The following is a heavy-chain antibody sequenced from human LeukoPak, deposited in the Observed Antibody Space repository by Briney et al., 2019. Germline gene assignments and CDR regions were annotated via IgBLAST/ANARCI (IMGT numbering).Heavy chain of an antibody. D-gene: IGHD2-8*02. CDR3: ASITGPVNWFDP. CDR1: GCTISSYY. V-gene: IGHV4-59*12. J-gene: IGHJ5*02. CDR2: IYYSGST. Sequence: SETLSLTCTASGCTISSYYWSWIRQPPGKGLEWIGYIYYSGSTNYNPSLKSRVTISVDTSKNQFSLKLSSVTAADTAVYYCASITGPVNWFDPWGQGKLVIVSS.